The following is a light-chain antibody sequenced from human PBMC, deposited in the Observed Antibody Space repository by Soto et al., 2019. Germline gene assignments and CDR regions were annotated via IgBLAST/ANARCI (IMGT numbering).Light chain of an antibody. CDR3: LQHNSYPRT. Sequence: DIQMTQSPSSLPASVGDRVTITCRASQSISSYLNWYQQKPGKAPKLLIYAASSLQSGVPSRFSGRGSGTEFTLTISSLQPEDFATYYCLQHNSYPRTFGQGTKVDIK. CDR1: QSISSY. V-gene: IGKV1-17*01. J-gene: IGKJ1*01. CDR2: AAS.